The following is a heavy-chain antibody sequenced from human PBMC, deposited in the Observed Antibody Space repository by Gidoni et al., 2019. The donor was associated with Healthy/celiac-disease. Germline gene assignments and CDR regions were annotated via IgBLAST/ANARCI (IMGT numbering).Heavy chain of an antibody. CDR1: GFTFSTAW. Sequence: EVQLVESGGGLVKPGGSIRLSCAASGFTFSTAWMNWVRQAPGKGLEWVGRMKSKTDGGTTDYAAPVKGRFTISSDDSKNTLYLQMNSLQTEDTAVYYCTTTYRYCSSTSCYISWFDPWGQGTLVTVSS. D-gene: IGHD2-2*02. J-gene: IGHJ5*02. CDR3: TTTYRYCSSTSCYISWFDP. V-gene: IGHV3-15*07. CDR2: MKSKTDGGTT.